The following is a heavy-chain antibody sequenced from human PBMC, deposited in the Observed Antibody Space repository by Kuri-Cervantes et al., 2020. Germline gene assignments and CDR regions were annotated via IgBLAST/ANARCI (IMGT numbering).Heavy chain of an antibody. CDR2: IYWDDDK. D-gene: IGHD1-14*01. Sequence: LRLSCTVSGYSISSGYYWGWIRQPPGKALEWLALIYWDDDKRYSPSLKSRLTITKDTSKNQVVLTMTNMDPVDTATYYCAHIGSWFDPWGQGTLVTVSS. J-gene: IGHJ5*02. CDR3: AHIGSWFDP. CDR1: GYSISSGYYW. V-gene: IGHV2-5*02.